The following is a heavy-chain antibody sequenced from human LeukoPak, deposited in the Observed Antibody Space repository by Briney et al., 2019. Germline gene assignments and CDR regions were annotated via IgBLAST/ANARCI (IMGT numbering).Heavy chain of an antibody. Sequence: GGSLRLSCAASGFTFSSYTMNWVRQAPGKRLEWVGRTRDRANSYTTEYAASVKDRFTFSRDDSKNSVYLQMNSLKTEDTAVYYCARVGNSGGYYYPLDYWGQGTLVTVSS. CDR3: ARVGNSGGYYYPLDY. CDR2: TRDRANSYTT. J-gene: IGHJ4*02. CDR1: GFTFSSYT. D-gene: IGHD3-22*01. V-gene: IGHV3-72*01.